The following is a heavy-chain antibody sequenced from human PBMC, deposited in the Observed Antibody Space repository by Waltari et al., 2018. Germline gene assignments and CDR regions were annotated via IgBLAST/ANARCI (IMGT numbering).Heavy chain of an antibody. CDR3: ASGDD. CDR1: GFTFSNYL. J-gene: IGHJ1*01. V-gene: IGHV3-74*01. Sequence: EVQLVESGGGLVQPGGSLRLSCSASGFTFSNYLMHWVRQAPGRGLMWVSRINIDGSSTDYADSVKGRFTISRDNAKNTLYLHMNSLRAEDTAVYYCASGDDWGRGTLVTVSS. D-gene: IGHD3-10*01. CDR2: INIDGSST.